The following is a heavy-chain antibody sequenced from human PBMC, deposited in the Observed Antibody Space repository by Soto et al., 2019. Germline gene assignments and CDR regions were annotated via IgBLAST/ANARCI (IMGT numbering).Heavy chain of an antibody. CDR2: INPFDGSR. D-gene: IGHD1-26*01. CDR1: GYIFTSYY. Sequence: GASVKVSCKASGYIFTSYYIYWVRQAPGQGLEWMGWINPFDGSRMFAQSLQGRVTFTRDTSAGTVYMQLSSLTSEDTAVYYCARDDSGFSGSHYIDYFNYWGQGALVTVSS. V-gene: IGHV1-46*01. CDR3: ARDDSGFSGSHYIDYFNY. J-gene: IGHJ4*02.